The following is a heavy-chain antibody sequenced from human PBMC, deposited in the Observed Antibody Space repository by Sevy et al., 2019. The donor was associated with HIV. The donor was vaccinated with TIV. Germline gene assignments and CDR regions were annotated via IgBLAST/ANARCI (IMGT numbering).Heavy chain of an antibody. J-gene: IGHJ6*02. CDR3: ARALNPLDCSGGSCYLRYYYYGMDV. D-gene: IGHD2-15*01. CDR1: GFTFSSYG. CDR2: IWYDGSNK. Sequence: GGSLRLSCAASGFTFSSYGMHWVRQAPGKGLEWVAVIWYDGSNKYYADSVKGRFTISRDNSKNTLYLQMNSLRAEDTAVYYCARALNPLDCSGGSCYLRYYYYGMDVWGQGTTVTVSS. V-gene: IGHV3-33*01.